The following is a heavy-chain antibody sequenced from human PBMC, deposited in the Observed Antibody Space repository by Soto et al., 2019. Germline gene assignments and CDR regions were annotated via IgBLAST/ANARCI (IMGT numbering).Heavy chain of an antibody. CDR1: GGSISSGGYY. CDR3: ARDIRTTVTTAFDI. J-gene: IGHJ3*02. CDR2: IYYSGST. Sequence: QVQLQESGPGLVKPSQTLSLTCTVSGGSISSGGYYWSWIRQHPGKGLEWIGYIYYSGSTYYNPSLKSRVTISVDTSKNQCSLKLSSVTAADTAVYYCARDIRTTVTTAFDIWGQGTMVTVSS. V-gene: IGHV4-31*03. D-gene: IGHD4-17*01.